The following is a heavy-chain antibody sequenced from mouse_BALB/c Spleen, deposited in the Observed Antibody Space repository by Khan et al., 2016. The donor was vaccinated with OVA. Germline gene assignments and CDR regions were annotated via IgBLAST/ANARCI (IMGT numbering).Heavy chain of an antibody. CDR1: GYTFSSYW. CDR2: ILPGSGST. D-gene: IGHD2-1*01. Sequence: QVQLKQSGAELMKPGASVKISCKATGYTFSSYWIEWVKQRPGHGLEWIGEILPGSGSTNYNEKFKGKATFTADTSSNTAYMQISSLTSEDSAVYYCARYFYYGNYAAMDYWGQGTSVTVSS. V-gene: IGHV1-9*01. CDR3: ARYFYYGNYAAMDY. J-gene: IGHJ4*01.